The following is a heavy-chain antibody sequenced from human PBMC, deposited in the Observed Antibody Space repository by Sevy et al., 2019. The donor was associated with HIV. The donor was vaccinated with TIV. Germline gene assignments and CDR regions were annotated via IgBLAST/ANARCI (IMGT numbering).Heavy chain of an antibody. CDR3: TRVLGTISPYYYFGMDV. V-gene: IGHV3-49*03. D-gene: IGHD3-3*01. J-gene: IGHJ6*02. CDR2: IRSKTYGGKT. CDR1: GFTFGDYA. Sequence: GGSLRLSCTASGFTFGDYAMSWLRQAPGKGLEWVGFIRSKTYGGKTEYAALVKGRFTISRDDSKNIAYLQMNSLKTEDTAVYYCTRVLGTISPYYYFGMDVWGQGTTVTVSS.